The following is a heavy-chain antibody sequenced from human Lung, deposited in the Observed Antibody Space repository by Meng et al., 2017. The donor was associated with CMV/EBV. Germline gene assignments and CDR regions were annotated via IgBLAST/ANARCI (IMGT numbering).Heavy chain of an antibody. CDR3: ARDLGYSSSWYFQYYFDC. D-gene: IGHD6-13*01. CDR1: GYTLTNYY. J-gene: IGHJ4*02. Sequence: ASXXVSXKASGYTLTNYYIHWVRQAPGQGLEWMGIINPSDNTTIYAQKFQGRVTMTRDTSTSTVYMELSSLRSDDTALYYCARDLGYSSSWYFQYYFDCWGQGNXVNGAS. V-gene: IGHV1-46*01. CDR2: INPSDNTT.